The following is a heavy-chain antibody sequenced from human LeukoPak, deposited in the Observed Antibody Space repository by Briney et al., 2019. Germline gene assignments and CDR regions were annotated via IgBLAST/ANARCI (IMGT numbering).Heavy chain of an antibody. Sequence: PSETLSLTCTVSGGSISSYYWSWVRQAPGKGLEWVSVLYSGGATYYADSVKGRFTISRDNSKNTLYLQMNSLRVEDTAVYYCAKEGDGSYDYWGQGTLVTVSS. CDR2: LYSGGAT. J-gene: IGHJ4*02. CDR1: GGSISSYY. CDR3: AKEGDGSYDY. V-gene: IGHV3-66*01. D-gene: IGHD3-10*01.